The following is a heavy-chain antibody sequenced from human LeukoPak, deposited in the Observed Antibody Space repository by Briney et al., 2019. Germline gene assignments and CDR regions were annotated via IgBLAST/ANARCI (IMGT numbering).Heavy chain of an antibody. Sequence: GGSLRLSCAASGLIFSGFGMHWVRQAPGKGLEWVAVISYDGINKYYADSVKGRFTISRDNSMNTLYLQMNSLRPEDTAIYYCVKDTSRTAAGTTWGSLDYWGQGTLVTVS. V-gene: IGHV3-30*18. J-gene: IGHJ4*02. D-gene: IGHD6-13*01. CDR2: ISYDGINK. CDR3: VKDTSRTAAGTTWGSLDY. CDR1: GLIFSGFG.